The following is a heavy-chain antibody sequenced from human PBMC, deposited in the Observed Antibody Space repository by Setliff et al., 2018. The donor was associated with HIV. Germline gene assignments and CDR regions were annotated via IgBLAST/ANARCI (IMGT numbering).Heavy chain of an antibody. CDR1: GYAFTNYW. CDR2: IYPGDSDT. V-gene: IGHV5-51*01. Sequence: GESLKISCRGPGYAFTNYWIGWVRQMPGRGLGWMGIIYPGDSDTRYSPSFEGQVTMSADKSINTAYLQWNSLKASDTAMYYCARQPTDTSGYNNWFDSWGQGTLVTASS. CDR3: ARQPTDTSGYNNWFDS. D-gene: IGHD3-3*01. J-gene: IGHJ5*01.